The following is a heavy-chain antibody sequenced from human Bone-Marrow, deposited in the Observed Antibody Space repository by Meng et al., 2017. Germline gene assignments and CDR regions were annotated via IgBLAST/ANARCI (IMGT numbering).Heavy chain of an antibody. D-gene: IGHD6-25*01. CDR1: GYNFPDYY. CDR2: INPKSGDT. J-gene: IGHJ4*02. CDR3: ARDEDISAAGKLFGDY. V-gene: IGHV1-2*06. Sequence: VQSGAEGKKPGASVKVSCKPSGYNFPDYYIPWVRRAPGQGLEWMGRINPKSGDTHYAQKFQARVTMTGDTSISTAYMELSGLRSDDTAMYYCARDEDISAAGKLFGDYWGQGTLVTVSS.